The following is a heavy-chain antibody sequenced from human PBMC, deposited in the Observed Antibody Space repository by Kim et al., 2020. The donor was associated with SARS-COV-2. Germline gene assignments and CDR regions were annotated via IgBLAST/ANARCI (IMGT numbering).Heavy chain of an antibody. J-gene: IGHJ4*02. Sequence: SETLSLTCAVYGGSFSGYYWSWIRQPPGKGQEWIGEINHSGSTNYNPSLKSRVTISVDTSKNQFSLKLSSVTAADTAVYYCAREWRYDPPDYWGQGTLVTVSS. CDR1: GGSFSGYY. CDR3: AREWRYDPPDY. V-gene: IGHV4-34*01. D-gene: IGHD3-3*01. CDR2: INHSGST.